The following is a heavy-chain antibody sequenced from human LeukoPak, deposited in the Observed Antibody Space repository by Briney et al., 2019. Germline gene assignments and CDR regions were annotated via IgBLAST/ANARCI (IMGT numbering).Heavy chain of an antibody. D-gene: IGHD5-12*01. V-gene: IGHV3-23*01. CDR2: ISGSGGST. Sequence: PGGSLRLSCAASGFTFSSYAMSWVRQAPGKGLEWVSAISGSGGSTYYADSVKGRFTISRDDSKNTLYLQMNSLRAEDTAVYYCAKDMVARYYYYYYGMDVWGKGTTVTVSS. J-gene: IGHJ6*04. CDR3: AKDMVARYYYYYYGMDV. CDR1: GFTFSSYA.